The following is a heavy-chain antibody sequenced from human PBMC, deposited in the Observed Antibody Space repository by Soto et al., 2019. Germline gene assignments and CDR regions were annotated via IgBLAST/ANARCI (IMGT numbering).Heavy chain of an antibody. Sequence: QVQLVQSGPEVKKPGASVKVSCKASGYTFTSYYMHWVRPAPGQGPEWMGIFNPSGGSTTYAQKFQGRVTMTGDTSTSTGYMELSSLRSEDTAVYYCARDGPSGSYNLDYWGQGTLVTVSS. CDR3: ARDGPSGSYNLDY. J-gene: IGHJ4*02. D-gene: IGHD1-26*01. V-gene: IGHV1-46*01. CDR1: GYTFTSYY. CDR2: FNPSGGST.